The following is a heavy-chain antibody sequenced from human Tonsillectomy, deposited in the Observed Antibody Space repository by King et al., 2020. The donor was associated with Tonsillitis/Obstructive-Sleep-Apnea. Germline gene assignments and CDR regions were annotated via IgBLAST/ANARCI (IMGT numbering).Heavy chain of an antibody. CDR2: INHSGST. Sequence: VQLQKWGAGLLKPSETLSLTCAVYGGSFSGYYWSWIRQPPGKGLEWIGEINHSGSTNYNPSLKSRVTISVDTSKNQFSLKLSSVTAADTAVYYCARVGCSGGSCPEDYWGQGTLVTVSS. CDR1: GGSFSGYY. V-gene: IGHV4-34*01. D-gene: IGHD2-15*01. CDR3: ARVGCSGGSCPEDY. J-gene: IGHJ4*02.